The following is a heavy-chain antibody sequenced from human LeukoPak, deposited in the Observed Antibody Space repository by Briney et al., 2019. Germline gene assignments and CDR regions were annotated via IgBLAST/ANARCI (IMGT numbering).Heavy chain of an antibody. Sequence: RSETLSLSCTVSGGSISSYYWSWIRHPPGKGLERIGYIYYSGSTNYNPSLKSRVTISVDTSKNQFSLKLSSVTAADTAVYYCSRAAATSKRYYFDYWGQGTLVTVSS. CDR2: IYYSGST. CDR3: SRAAATSKRYYFDY. CDR1: GGSISSYY. J-gene: IGHJ4*02. V-gene: IGHV4-59*01. D-gene: IGHD6-25*01.